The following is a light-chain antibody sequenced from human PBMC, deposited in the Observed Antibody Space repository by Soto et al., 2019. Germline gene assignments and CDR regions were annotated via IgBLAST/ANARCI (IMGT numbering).Light chain of an antibody. V-gene: IGLV6-57*01. Sequence: NFMLTQPHSVSESPGKTVIISCTRSSGSIASNYVQWYQQRPGSSPTTVIYEDNQRPSGVPDRFSGSIDSSSNSASLTISGLETEDEADYYCQSYDATKQVFGGGTKRTVL. CDR2: EDN. CDR3: QSYDATKQV. CDR1: SGSIASNY. J-gene: IGLJ3*02.